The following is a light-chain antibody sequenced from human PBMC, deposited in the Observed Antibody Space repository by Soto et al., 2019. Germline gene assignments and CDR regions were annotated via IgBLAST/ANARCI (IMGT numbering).Light chain of an antibody. J-gene: IGKJ5*01. V-gene: IGKV1-5*03. CDR3: QQYNSYPT. Sequence: DIQMTQSPSTLSASVGDRVTITCRASQSISSWLAWYQQKPGKAPNLLIYKASSLESGVPSRFRGRGSGTEFTLTISSLQPDDFATYYCQQYNSYPTFGHGTRLEIK. CDR2: KAS. CDR1: QSISSW.